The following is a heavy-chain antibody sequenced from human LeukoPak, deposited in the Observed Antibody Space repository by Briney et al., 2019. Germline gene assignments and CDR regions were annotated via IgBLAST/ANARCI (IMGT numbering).Heavy chain of an antibody. CDR1: GYTFTGYY. D-gene: IGHD3-10*01. J-gene: IGHJ5*02. Sequence: ASVKVSCKASGYTFTGYYMHWVRQAPGQGLEWMGWINPNSGGTNCAQKFQGRVTMTRDTSISTAYMELSRLRSDDTAVYYCARDLTFGEGWFDPWGRGTLVTVSS. V-gene: IGHV1-2*02. CDR3: ARDLTFGEGWFDP. CDR2: INPNSGGT.